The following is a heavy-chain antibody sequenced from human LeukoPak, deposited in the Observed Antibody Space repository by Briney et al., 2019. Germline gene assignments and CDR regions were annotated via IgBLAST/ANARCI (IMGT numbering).Heavy chain of an antibody. CDR3: ARVRQKEAAAAANWFDP. Sequence: PGGSLRLSCAASGFTFSSYWMSWVRQAPGKGLEWVANIKQDGSEKYYVDSVKGRFTISRDNAKNSLYLQMNSLRAEDTAVYYCARVRQKEAAAAANWFDPWGQGTLVTVSS. D-gene: IGHD6-13*01. CDR1: GFTFSSYW. J-gene: IGHJ5*02. CDR2: IKQDGSEK. V-gene: IGHV3-7*01.